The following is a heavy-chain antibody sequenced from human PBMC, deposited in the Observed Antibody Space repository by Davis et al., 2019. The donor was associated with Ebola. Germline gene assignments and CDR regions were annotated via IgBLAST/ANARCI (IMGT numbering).Heavy chain of an antibody. Sequence: ASVKVSCKASGYTFTSYYMHWVRQAPGQGLEWMGIINPSGGSTSYAQKFQGRVTMTRDTSTSTVYMELSSLRSEDTAVYYCARDTDYDYVWGSYRYTTAFDIWGQGTMVTVSS. D-gene: IGHD3-16*02. CDR2: INPSGGST. J-gene: IGHJ3*02. V-gene: IGHV1-46*01. CDR1: GYTFTSYY. CDR3: ARDTDYDYVWGSYRYTTAFDI.